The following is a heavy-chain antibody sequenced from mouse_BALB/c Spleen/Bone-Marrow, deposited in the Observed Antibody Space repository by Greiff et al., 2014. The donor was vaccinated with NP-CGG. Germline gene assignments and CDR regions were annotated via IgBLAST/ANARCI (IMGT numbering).Heavy chain of an antibody. Sequence: EVQVVESGPGLVKPSQSLSLTCTVTGYSITSDYAWNWIRQFPGNKLEWMGYISYSDITSYNPSLKSRISITRDTSKNQFFLQLNSVTPEDTATYYCARSAGSSRYWYFDVWGAGTTVTVSS. CDR3: ARSAGSSRYWYFDV. J-gene: IGHJ1*01. V-gene: IGHV3-2*02. CDR2: ISYSDIT. CDR1: GYSITSDYA. D-gene: IGHD1-1*01.